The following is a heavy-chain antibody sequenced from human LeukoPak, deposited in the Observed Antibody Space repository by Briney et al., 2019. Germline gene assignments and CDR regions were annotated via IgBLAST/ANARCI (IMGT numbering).Heavy chain of an antibody. D-gene: IGHD4-11*01. CDR2: VNTVSSYI. CDR1: GFTFSDYS. V-gene: IGHV3-21*01. CDR3: ARESDHSNYPGTFDH. J-gene: IGHJ4*02. Sequence: PGGSLRLSCASSGFTFSDYSMNWVRQAPGKGLEGVASVNTVSSYIYYADAMRDRSTISRDNAKNSLFLQMNSLRAEDTALYYCARESDHSNYPGTFDHWGTGTLVAVSS.